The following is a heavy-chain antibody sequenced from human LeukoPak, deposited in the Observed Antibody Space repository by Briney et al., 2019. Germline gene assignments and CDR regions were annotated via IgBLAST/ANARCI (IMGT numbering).Heavy chain of an antibody. CDR3: ARGSHIVVVTAGYFDY. Sequence: GGSLRLSCAASGFTFSSYSMNWVRQAPGKGLEWVAVISYDGSNKYYADSVKGRFTISRDNSKNTLYLQMNSLRAEDTAVYYCARGSHIVVVTAGYFDYWGQGTLVTVSS. D-gene: IGHD2-21*02. V-gene: IGHV3-30*03. CDR1: GFTFSSYS. CDR2: ISYDGSNK. J-gene: IGHJ4*02.